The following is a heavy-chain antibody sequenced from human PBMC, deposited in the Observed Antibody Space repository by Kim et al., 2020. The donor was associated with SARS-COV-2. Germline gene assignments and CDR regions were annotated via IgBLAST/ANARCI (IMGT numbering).Heavy chain of an antibody. Sequence: SETLSLTCTVYGDSISSVYYYWGCLRHPPGKGLEWISSIHDAGNTNHNPTCKSPITISVATTKDPFTLKPCSVTAAATVNCSCGRHHWSPAAHMGLGPWG. CDR3: GRHHWSPAAHMGLGP. J-gene: IGHJ5*02. D-gene: IGHD2-2*01. V-gene: IGHV4-39*01. CDR1: GDSISSVYYY. CDR2: IHDAGNT.